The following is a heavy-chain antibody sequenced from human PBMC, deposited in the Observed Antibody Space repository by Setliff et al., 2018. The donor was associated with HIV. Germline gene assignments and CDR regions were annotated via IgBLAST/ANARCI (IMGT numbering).Heavy chain of an antibody. CDR2: INPNSGGT. CDR1: GYTFTGYY. CDR3: ARDHCSSSGCYDYSYYGMDV. Sequence: ASVKVSCKASGYTFTGYYMHWVRQAPGQGLEWMGWINPNSGGTTYAQEFQGRVTMTRDTSISTAYMEVSRLSSDDTAVYYCARDHCSSSGCYDYSYYGMDVWGQGTTVTVSS. D-gene: IGHD2-2*01. J-gene: IGHJ6*02. V-gene: IGHV1-2*02.